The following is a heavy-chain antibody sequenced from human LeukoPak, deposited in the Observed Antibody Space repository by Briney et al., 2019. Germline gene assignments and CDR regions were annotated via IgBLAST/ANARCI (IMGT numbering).Heavy chain of an antibody. J-gene: IGHJ6*03. CDR3: ARGENYYGSGSQRPVKYYYYMDV. CDR2: MNPNSGNT. V-gene: IGHV1-8*01. Sequence: ASVKVSCKASGYTFTSYDINWVRQATGQGLEWMGWMNPNSGNTGYAQKFQGRVTMTRNTSISTAYMELSSLRSEDTAVYYCARGENYYGSGSQRPVKYYYYMDVWGKGTTVTISS. CDR1: GYTFTSYD. D-gene: IGHD3-10*01.